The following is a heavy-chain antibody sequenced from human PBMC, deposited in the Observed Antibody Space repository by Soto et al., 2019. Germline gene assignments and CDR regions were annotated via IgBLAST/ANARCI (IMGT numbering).Heavy chain of an antibody. Sequence: ASVKVSCKASGGTFSSYAISWVRQAPGQGLEWMGGIIPIFGTANYAQKFQGRVTITADESTSTAYMELSSLRSEDTAVYYCARGSEMATIEDAFDIWGQGTMVTVSS. CDR3: ARGSEMATIEDAFDI. J-gene: IGHJ3*02. D-gene: IGHD5-12*01. CDR1: GGTFSSYA. V-gene: IGHV1-69*13. CDR2: IIPIFGTA.